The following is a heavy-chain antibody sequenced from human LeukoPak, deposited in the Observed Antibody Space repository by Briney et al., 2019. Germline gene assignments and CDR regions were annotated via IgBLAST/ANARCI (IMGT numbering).Heavy chain of an antibody. V-gene: IGHV3-23*01. CDR1: GFTFSSYA. CDR3: AKQLGRLMVRGVIIPQYMDV. D-gene: IGHD3-10*01. Sequence: GGSLRLSCAASGFTFSSYAMSWVRQAPGKGLEWVSAISGSGGSTYYADSVKGRFTISRDNSKNTLYLQMNSLRAEDTAVYYCAKQLGRLMVRGVIIPQYMDVWGKGTTVTVSS. J-gene: IGHJ6*03. CDR2: ISGSGGST.